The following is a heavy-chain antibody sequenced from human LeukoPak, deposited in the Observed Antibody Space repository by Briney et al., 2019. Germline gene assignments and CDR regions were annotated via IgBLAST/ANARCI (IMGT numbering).Heavy chain of an antibody. CDR1: GNSIASSSYF. V-gene: IGHV4-39*01. CDR3: ARAPDPNSSGWYYFDD. J-gene: IGHJ4*02. Sequence: SETLSFTCTVSGNSIASSSYFWGWIRQPPGKGLEWIGSIYYSGTSYCNPSLKSRVTISVDTSKSQFSLQLSSVTAADTAVYYCARAPDPNSSGWYYFDDWGQGTLVTVSS. D-gene: IGHD6-19*01. CDR2: IYYSGTS.